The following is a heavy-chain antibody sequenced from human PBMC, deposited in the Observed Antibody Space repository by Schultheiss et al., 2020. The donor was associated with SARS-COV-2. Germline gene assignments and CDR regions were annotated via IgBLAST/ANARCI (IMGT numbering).Heavy chain of an antibody. V-gene: IGHV3-43*01. D-gene: IGHD6-6*01. Sequence: GGSLRLSCAASGFTFSSYAMSWVRQAPGKGLEWVSLISWDGGSTYYADSVKGRFTISRDNSKNSLYLQMNSLRTEDTALYYCAKATESLIAAPFDYWGQGTLVTVSS. CDR1: GFTFSSYA. J-gene: IGHJ4*02. CDR2: ISWDGGST. CDR3: AKATESLIAAPFDY.